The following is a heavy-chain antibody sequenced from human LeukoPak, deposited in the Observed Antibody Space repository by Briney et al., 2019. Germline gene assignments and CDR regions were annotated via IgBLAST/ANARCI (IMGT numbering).Heavy chain of an antibody. Sequence: GRSLRLSCAASGFTFDDYAMHWVRQAPGKGLEWVSGISWNSGSIGYADSVKGRFTISRDNAKNSLYLQMNSLRAEDTAVYYCAIDEYSSSYWGQGTLVTVSS. V-gene: IGHV3-9*01. CDR2: ISWNSGSI. CDR3: AIDEYSSSY. J-gene: IGHJ4*02. CDR1: GFTFDDYA. D-gene: IGHD6-6*01.